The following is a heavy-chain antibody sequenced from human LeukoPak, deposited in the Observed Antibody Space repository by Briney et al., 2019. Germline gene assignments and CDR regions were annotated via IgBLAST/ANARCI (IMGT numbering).Heavy chain of an antibody. D-gene: IGHD1-26*01. CDR2: INPSDGST. J-gene: IGHJ6*03. CDR3: ARGRREPLYYYYMDV. Sequence: ASVKVPCKASGYTFTSYYMHWVRQAPGQGLEWMGIINPSDGSTSYAQKFQGRVTMTRDTSTSTVYMELSSLRSEDTAVYYCARGRREPLYYYYMDVWGKGTTVTISS. V-gene: IGHV1-46*01. CDR1: GYTFTSYY.